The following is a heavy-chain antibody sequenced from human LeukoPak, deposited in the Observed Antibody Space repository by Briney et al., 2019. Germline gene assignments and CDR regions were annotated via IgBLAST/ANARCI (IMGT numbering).Heavy chain of an antibody. CDR2: IYYSGST. V-gene: IGHV4-39*07. CDR3: ARVVYYDFWSGYLYYYYYMDV. J-gene: IGHJ6*03. D-gene: IGHD3-3*01. Sequence: SETLSLTCTVSGGSISSSSYHWGWIRQPPGKGLEWIGSIYYSGSTYYNPSLKSRVTISVDTSKNQFSLKLSSVTAADTAVYYCARVVYYDFWSGYLYYYYYMDVWGKGTTVTVSS. CDR1: GGSISSSSYH.